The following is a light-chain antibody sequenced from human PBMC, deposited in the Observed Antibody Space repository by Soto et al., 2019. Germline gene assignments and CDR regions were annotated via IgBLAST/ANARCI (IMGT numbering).Light chain of an antibody. CDR2: GAS. J-gene: IGKJ1*01. V-gene: IGKV3-20*01. Sequence: EIVLTQSPGTLSLSPGERATLSCRASQSVSSNYLAWYQQTPGQAPRLLIYGASSRATGIPDRFSGSASGTRFTATSGRLEPGDFGVYYCQQYGSSPQTFGQGTKVEMK. CDR3: QQYGSSPQT. CDR1: QSVSSNY.